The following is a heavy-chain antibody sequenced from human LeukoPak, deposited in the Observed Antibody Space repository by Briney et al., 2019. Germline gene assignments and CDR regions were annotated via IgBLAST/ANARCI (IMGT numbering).Heavy chain of an antibody. CDR1: GGTFSSYA. CDR3: ARANYYDSSGYSFDY. D-gene: IGHD3-22*01. V-gene: IGHV1-69*05. CDR2: LIPIFGTA. Sequence: SVKVFCKASGGTFSSYAISWVRQAPGQGLEWMGRLIPIFGTANYAQKFQGRVTITTDESTSTAYMELSSLRSEDTAVYYSARANYYDSSGYSFDYWGQGTLVTVSS. J-gene: IGHJ4*02.